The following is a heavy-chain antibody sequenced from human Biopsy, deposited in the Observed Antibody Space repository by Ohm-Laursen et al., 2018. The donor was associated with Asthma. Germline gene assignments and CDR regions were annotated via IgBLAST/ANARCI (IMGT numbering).Heavy chain of an antibody. D-gene: IGHD2-2*01. V-gene: IGHV1-69*13. CDR2: INSVFGTT. J-gene: IGHJ4*02. Sequence: GDSVKVSCKSLGGTFNTYVIGWVRQAPGQGLEWMGGINSVFGTTNYPQKFQDRVTITADDSTSTVYMELSSLRSEDTAVYYCARKAGSCISRTCYSLDFWGQGTLVTVSS. CDR3: ARKAGSCISRTCYSLDF. CDR1: GGTFNTYV.